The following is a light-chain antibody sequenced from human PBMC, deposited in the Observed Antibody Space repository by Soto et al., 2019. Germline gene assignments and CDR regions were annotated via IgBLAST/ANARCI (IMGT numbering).Light chain of an antibody. Sequence: EIVLTQSPGTLSLSPGDRATLSCRARQSVSSSYLAWYQQKPGQAPRLLIYGASSRATGIPDRFSGSGSGTDFTLTISRLEPEDFAVYYCQQYGSSPWTFGQGTKVEIK. J-gene: IGKJ1*01. CDR2: GAS. V-gene: IGKV3-20*01. CDR3: QQYGSSPWT. CDR1: QSVSSSY.